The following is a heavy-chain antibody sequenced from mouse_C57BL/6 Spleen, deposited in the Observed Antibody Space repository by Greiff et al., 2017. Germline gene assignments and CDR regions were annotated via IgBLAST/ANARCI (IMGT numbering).Heavy chain of an antibody. CDR1: GFTFSSYA. CDR3: ARDRYDGFYFDY. V-gene: IGHV5-4*01. J-gene: IGHJ2*01. Sequence: EVKLMASGGGLVKPGGSLKLSCAASGFTFSSYAMSWVRQTPEKRLEWVATISDGGSYTYYPDNVKGRFTISRDNAKNNLYLQMSHLKSEDTAMYYCARDRYDGFYFDYWGQGTTLTVSS. CDR2: ISDGGSYT. D-gene: IGHD2-3*01.